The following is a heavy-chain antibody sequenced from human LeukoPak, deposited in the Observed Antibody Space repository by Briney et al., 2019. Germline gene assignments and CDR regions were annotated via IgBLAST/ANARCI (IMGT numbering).Heavy chain of an antibody. CDR3: ARKGNGALDI. V-gene: IGHV3-23*01. Sequence: GGSLRLSCAPSGFIFSNYAMGWVRQAPGKGLEWVSDISDIGASTNYVGSVKGRFTISRDNSKNMLYMQMNSLGAEDTALYYCARKGNGALDIWGQGTMVTVSS. J-gene: IGHJ3*02. CDR2: ISDIGAST. D-gene: IGHD1-1*01. CDR1: GFIFSNYA.